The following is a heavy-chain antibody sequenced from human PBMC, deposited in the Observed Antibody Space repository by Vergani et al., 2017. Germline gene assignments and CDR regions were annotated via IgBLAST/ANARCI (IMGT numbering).Heavy chain of an antibody. D-gene: IGHD6-19*01. CDR3: ARGRTQWLVAAFDI. J-gene: IGHJ3*02. CDR1: GFTFSSYS. Sequence: EVQLVESGGGLVKPGGSLRLSCAASGFTFSSYSMNWVRQAPGKGLEWVSSITGSRTYIYYADSVKGRFTISRDNAKNSLYLQMNSLRAEDTAVYYCARGRTQWLVAAFDIWGQGTMVTVSS. V-gene: IGHV3-21*01. CDR2: ITGSRTYI.